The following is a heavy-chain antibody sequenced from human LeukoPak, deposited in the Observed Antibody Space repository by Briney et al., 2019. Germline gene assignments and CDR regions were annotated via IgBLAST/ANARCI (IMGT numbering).Heavy chain of an antibody. V-gene: IGHV3-30*02. CDR2: IRYDGSNK. J-gene: IGHJ4*02. CDR3: ARGGQLGSNTWYRNSLDY. Sequence: GGSLRLSCAASGFTFSSYGMHWVRQAPGKGLEWVAFIRYDGSNKYYADSVKGRFTISRDNAKNTLYLEVNSLRAEDTAVYYCARGGQLGSNTWYRNSLDYWGQGTLVTVSS. D-gene: IGHD6-13*01. CDR1: GFTFSSYG.